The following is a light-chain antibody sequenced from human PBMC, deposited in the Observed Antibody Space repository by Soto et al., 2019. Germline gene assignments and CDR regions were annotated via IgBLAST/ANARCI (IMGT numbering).Light chain of an antibody. Sequence: QSVLTQPASVSGSPGQSITISCTGTSSDVGGYNYVSWYQQHPGKAPKLMIYEVNNRPSGLSNRFSGSKSGNTASLTVSGLQAEDEADYYCCSYTSTSTGVFGGGTKLTVL. J-gene: IGLJ3*02. CDR2: EVN. CDR1: SSDVGGYNY. V-gene: IGLV2-14*01. CDR3: CSYTSTSTGV.